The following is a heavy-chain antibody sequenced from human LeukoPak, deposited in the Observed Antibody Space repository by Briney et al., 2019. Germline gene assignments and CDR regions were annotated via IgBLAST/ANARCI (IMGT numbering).Heavy chain of an antibody. CDR2: IGNTET. D-gene: IGHD5-18*01. Sequence: GGSLRLSCATSGFPFETNAMSWVRQAPGKGLGWVATIGNTETFYADSVTGRFTISRDNSKNTVNLQMNRLRVEDTAIYYCAKDWIQFNRVFDYFDSWGQGTLVTVSS. V-gene: IGHV3-23*01. CDR3: AKDWIQFNRVFDYFDS. CDR1: GFPFETNA. J-gene: IGHJ4*02.